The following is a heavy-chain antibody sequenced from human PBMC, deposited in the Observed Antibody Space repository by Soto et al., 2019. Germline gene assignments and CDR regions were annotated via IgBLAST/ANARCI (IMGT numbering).Heavy chain of an antibody. V-gene: IGHV1-46*01. J-gene: IGHJ4*02. Sequence: GASVKVSCKASGYTFTSYYMHWVRQAPGQGLEWMGIINPSGGSTSYAQKFQGRVTMTRDTSTSTVYMELSSLRAEDTAVYYCAKETMVATHAPSYFDYWGQGTLVTVSS. CDR3: AKETMVATHAPSYFDY. CDR2: INPSGGST. D-gene: IGHD5-12*01. CDR1: GYTFTSYY.